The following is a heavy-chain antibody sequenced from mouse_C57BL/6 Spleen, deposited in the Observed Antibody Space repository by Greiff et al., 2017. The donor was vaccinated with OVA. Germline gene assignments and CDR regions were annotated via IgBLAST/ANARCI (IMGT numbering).Heavy chain of an antibody. V-gene: IGHV5-9-1*02. J-gene: IGHJ2*01. CDR1: GFTFSSYA. CDR2: ISSGGDYI. Sequence: EVMLVESGAGLVKPGGSLKLSCAASGFTFSSYAMSWVRQTPEKRLEWVAYISSGGDYIYYADTVKGRFTISRDNARNTLYLQMSSLKSEDTAMYYCTREMYYFDYWGQGTTLTVSS. CDR3: TREMYYFDY.